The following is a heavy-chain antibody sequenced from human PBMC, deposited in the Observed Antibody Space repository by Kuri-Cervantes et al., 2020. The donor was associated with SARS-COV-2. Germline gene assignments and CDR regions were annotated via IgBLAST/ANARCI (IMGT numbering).Heavy chain of an antibody. Sequence: GESLKISCAASGFTFSSYAMSWVRQAPGKGLEWVSAISGSGGSTYYADSVKGRFTISRDNSKNTLYLQMNSLRAEDTAVYYCAKEEYYYDSSGYYLFDYWGQGTLVTVSS. D-gene: IGHD3-22*01. CDR3: AKEEYYYDSSGYYLFDY. J-gene: IGHJ4*02. CDR2: ISGSGGST. V-gene: IGHV3-23*01. CDR1: GFTFSSYA.